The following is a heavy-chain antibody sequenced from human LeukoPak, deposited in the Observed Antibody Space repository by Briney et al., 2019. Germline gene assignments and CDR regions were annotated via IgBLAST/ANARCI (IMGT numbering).Heavy chain of an antibody. D-gene: IGHD2-2*01. J-gene: IGHJ4*02. CDR2: IIPIFGTA. CDR3: ARGGGVPAAKFDY. V-gene: IGHV1-69*05. CDR1: GGTFSSYA. Sequence: SVKVSCKASGGTFSSYAISWVRQAPGLGLEWMGGIIPIFGTANYAQKFQGRVTITTDESTSTAYMELSSLRSEDTAVYYCARGGGVPAAKFDYWGQGTLVTVSS.